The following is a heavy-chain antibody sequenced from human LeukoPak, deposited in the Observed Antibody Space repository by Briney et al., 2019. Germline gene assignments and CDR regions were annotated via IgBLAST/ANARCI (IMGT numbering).Heavy chain of an antibody. CDR3: AKDSSQGGDYLDS. CDR2: INGSGVIT. Sequence: PGGSLRLSCAPSGFTFSNYAMNWVRQAPGKGPEWVSGINGSGVITYYSDSVKGRFTISRDNSKNSLYLQMKSLRAEDTAVYYCAKDSSQGGDYLDSWGQGTLVTVSS. V-gene: IGHV3-23*01. D-gene: IGHD3-16*01. CDR1: GFTFSNYA. J-gene: IGHJ4*02.